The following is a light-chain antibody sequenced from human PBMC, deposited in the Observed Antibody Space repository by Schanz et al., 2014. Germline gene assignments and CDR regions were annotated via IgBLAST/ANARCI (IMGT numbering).Light chain of an antibody. CDR2: DVS. J-gene: IGLJ2*01. V-gene: IGLV2-14*01. CDR3: SSYTSSSTLV. Sequence: QSALTQPRSVSGSPGQSVTISCTGTSSDVGGYNSVSWFQQHPGRAPTLMIYDVSDRPSGVSNRFSGSKSGNTASLTISGLQTEDEADYYCSSYTSSSTLVFGGGTKLTVL. CDR1: SSDVGGYNS.